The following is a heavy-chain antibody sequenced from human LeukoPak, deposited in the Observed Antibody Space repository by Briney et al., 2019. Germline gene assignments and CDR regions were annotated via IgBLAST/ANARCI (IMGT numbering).Heavy chain of an antibody. J-gene: IGHJ3*02. CDR1: GFAFSTYS. CDR2: ISSSTATI. V-gene: IGHV3-48*02. Sequence: GGSLRLSCAASGFAFSTYSMNWVRQAPGNGLEWVSSISSSTATIHYADSVKGRFTISRDNAKNSLYLQMNSLGDEDTAMYYCARDAAFGAFNMWGQGTMVTVSS. CDR3: ARDAAFGAFNM. D-gene: IGHD2-15*01.